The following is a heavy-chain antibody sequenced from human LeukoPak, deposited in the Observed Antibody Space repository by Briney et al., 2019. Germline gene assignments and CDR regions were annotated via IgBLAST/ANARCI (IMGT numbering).Heavy chain of an antibody. CDR2: ISSSSSYI. CDR3: ASSNPAYDYVWGSYRYPPDY. Sequence: GGSLRLSCAASGFTFSSYSMNWVHQAPGKGLEWVSSISSSSSYIYYADSVKGRFTISRDNAKNSLYLQMNSLRAEDTAVYYCASSNPAYDYVWGSYRYPPDYWGQGTLVTVSS. CDR1: GFTFSSYS. V-gene: IGHV3-21*01. D-gene: IGHD3-16*02. J-gene: IGHJ4*02.